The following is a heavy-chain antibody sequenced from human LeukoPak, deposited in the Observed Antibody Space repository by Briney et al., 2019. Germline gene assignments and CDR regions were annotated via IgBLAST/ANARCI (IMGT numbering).Heavy chain of an antibody. V-gene: IGHV4-61*10. Sequence: SETLSLTCTVSGGSISSGSYYWSWIRQPAGKGLEWIGRIYYSGSTNYNPSLKSRVTISVDTSKNQFSLKLSSVTAADTAVYYCARAHSSSWYEPDYWGQGALVTVSS. CDR1: GGSISSGSYY. J-gene: IGHJ4*02. D-gene: IGHD6-13*01. CDR3: ARAHSSSWYEPDY. CDR2: IYYSGST.